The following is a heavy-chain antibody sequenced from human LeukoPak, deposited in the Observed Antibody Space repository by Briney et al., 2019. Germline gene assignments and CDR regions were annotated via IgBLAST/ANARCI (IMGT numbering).Heavy chain of an antibody. J-gene: IGHJ4*02. CDR1: GFTFSGYS. CDR2: FGTRSTSI. Sequence: GGSLRLSCAASGFTFSGYSMNWIRQAPGKGLEWVSSFGTRSTSIYHAGSVKGRFAISRDNAKNSLYLQMNSLRAEDTAVYYCAREVSEGFDFWGQGTLVTVSS. D-gene: IGHD3-22*01. V-gene: IGHV3-21*01. CDR3: AREVSEGFDF.